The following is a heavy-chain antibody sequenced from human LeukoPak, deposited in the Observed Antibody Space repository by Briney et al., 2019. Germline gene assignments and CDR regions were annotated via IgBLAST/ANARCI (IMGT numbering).Heavy chain of an antibody. D-gene: IGHD1-26*01. CDR2: ISYGGDVT. CDR1: GFTFSDYG. CDR3: AKRTGGTYGEFDF. J-gene: IGHJ4*02. Sequence: GGSLRLSCAASGFTFSDYGVSWVRQVPGKGPERVSAISYGGDVTSYADSVKGRFTISRDNSKSTLVLQMNSLRAEDTALYYCAKRTGGTYGEFDFWGQGTLVTVSS. V-gene: IGHV3-23*01.